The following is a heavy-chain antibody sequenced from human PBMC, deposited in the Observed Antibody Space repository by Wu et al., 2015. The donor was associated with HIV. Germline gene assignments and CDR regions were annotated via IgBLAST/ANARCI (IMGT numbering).Heavy chain of an antibody. D-gene: IGHD3-16*01. CDR3: TRGPSTTAKEVGGYWLDP. V-gene: IGHV1-69*05. CDR2: ILPVFATT. J-gene: IGHJ5*02. Sequence: QVQLVQSGAEVRNPGSSVKVSCKASGGTFDNNAVSWVRQAPGQGLEWVGRILPVFATTNYAQKFLGRVTMTTDESTTTAYMELTSLRPDDTAVFYCTRGPSTTAKEVGGYWLDPWGQGTLVTVSA. CDR1: GGTFDNNA.